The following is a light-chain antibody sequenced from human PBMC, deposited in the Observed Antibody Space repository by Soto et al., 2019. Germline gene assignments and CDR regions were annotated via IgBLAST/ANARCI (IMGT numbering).Light chain of an antibody. CDR2: DVS. CDR1: QTVERW. CDR3: QQSTDSMWT. V-gene: IGKV1-5*01. Sequence: DIQMTQSPSTLSASVGDRVTISCRASQTVERWLAWYQQKPGKAPNLLISDVSGLEGGVPSRFSGSESATEFTLTIRGLQHDDFATYYCQQSTDSMWTFGQGTKVESK. J-gene: IGKJ1*01.